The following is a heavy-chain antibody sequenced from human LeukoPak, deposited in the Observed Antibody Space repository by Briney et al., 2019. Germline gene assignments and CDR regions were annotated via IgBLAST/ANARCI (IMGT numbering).Heavy chain of an antibody. CDR2: ISPYNGNT. D-gene: IGHD6-19*01. J-gene: IGHJ5*02. CDR1: GYTFTSYG. Sequence: GASVKVSCKASGYTFTSYGISWVRQAPGQGLEWMGWISPYNGNTNYAQKLQGRVTMTTDTSTSTAYMELRSLRSDDTAVYYCARDHRGGVSSGWRNWFDPWGQGTLVTVSS. CDR3: ARDHRGGVSSGWRNWFDP. V-gene: IGHV1-18*01.